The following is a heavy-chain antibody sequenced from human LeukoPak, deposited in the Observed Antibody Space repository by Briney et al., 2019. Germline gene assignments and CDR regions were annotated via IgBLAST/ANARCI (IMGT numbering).Heavy chain of an antibody. D-gene: IGHD4-17*01. CDR2: IKQDGSEK. V-gene: IGHV3-7*01. CDR1: GFTFSDYY. J-gene: IGHJ6*03. Sequence: GGSLRLSCAASGFTFSDYYMSWIRQAPGKGLEWVANIKQDGSEKYYVDSVKGRFTISRDNAKNSLYLQMNSLRAEDTAVYYCAKTTDNYYYYYMDVWGKGTTVTVSS. CDR3: AKTTDNYYYYYMDV.